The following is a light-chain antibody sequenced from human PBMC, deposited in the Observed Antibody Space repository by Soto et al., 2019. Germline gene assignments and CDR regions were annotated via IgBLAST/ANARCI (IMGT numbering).Light chain of an antibody. CDR3: SSCTSSSSLLYV. V-gene: IGLV2-18*02. J-gene: IGLJ1*01. CDR2: EVS. Sequence: QSALTQPPSVSGSPGQSVTISCTGTYSDVGSYNRVSWYQQPPGTAPKLMIYEVSNRPSGVPDRFSGSKSGNTASLTISGLQAEDEADYYCSSCTSSSSLLYVFGTGTKVTVL. CDR1: YSDVGSYNR.